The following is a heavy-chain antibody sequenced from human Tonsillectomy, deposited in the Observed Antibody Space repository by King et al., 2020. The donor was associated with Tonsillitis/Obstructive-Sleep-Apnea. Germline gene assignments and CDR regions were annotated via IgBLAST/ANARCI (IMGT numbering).Heavy chain of an antibody. V-gene: IGHV1-69*04. CDR1: GGSFSNNV. CDR2: IIPMVGVG. CDR3: ATGARVSPLNHYSFDY. D-gene: IGHD1-14*01. J-gene: IGHJ4*02. Sequence: QLVQSGAEVKKPGSSVEVSCKASGGSFSNNVIIWVRQAPGQGLEWMGRIIPMVGVGNYAQKFQGRVTINADTSTTTAYMELSSLRSDDTAVYYCATGARVSPLNHYSFDYWGQGTLVTVSS.